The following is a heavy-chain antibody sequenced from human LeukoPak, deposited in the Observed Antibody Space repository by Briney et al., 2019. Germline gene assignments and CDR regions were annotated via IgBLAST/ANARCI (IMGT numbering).Heavy chain of an antibody. J-gene: IGHJ5*02. V-gene: IGHV1-8*02. D-gene: IGHD3-10*01. Sequence: GASVKVSCKASGGTFSSYAISWVRQAPGQGPEWMGWMNPSSGDTAYAQKFQGRVTMTRDNSISTAYMELNSLRSEDTAVYYCTRGRSERFGRPNWFDPWGQGTLVTVSS. CDR3: TRGRSERFGRPNWFDP. CDR1: GGTFSSYA. CDR2: MNPSSGDT.